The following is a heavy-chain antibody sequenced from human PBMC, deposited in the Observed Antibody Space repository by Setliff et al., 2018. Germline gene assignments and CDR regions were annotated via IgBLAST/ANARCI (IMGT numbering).Heavy chain of an antibody. CDR2: INNYNFNT. J-gene: IGHJ4*02. V-gene: IGHV1-18*01. D-gene: IGHD2-8*01. CDR1: GFTFTDYG. Sequence: GASVKVSCKSSGFTFTDYGITWVRQVPGQGLEWMGWINNYNFNTQYAQKFQDRVIMTTDTSTNTAYLDLRSLRSDDTAVYYCERLVRYCTATACQRTSGGEYWGQGTLVTVSS. CDR3: ERLVRYCTATACQRTSGGEY.